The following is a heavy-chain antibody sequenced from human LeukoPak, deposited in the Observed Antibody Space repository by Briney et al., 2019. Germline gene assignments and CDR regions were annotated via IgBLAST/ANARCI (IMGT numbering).Heavy chain of an antibody. CDR1: GFTFSTYG. J-gene: IGHJ4*02. CDR3: AKTILAYCGGDCYGYYFDY. CDR2: IWFDGSNK. D-gene: IGHD2-21*02. V-gene: IGHV3-30*02. Sequence: GGSLRLSCAASGFTFSTYGMHWVRQAPGKGLEWLAIIWFDGSNKYYADSVKDRFTISRDNSKNTLYLQMNSLRAEDTAVYHCAKTILAYCGGDCYGYYFDYWGQGTLVTVSS.